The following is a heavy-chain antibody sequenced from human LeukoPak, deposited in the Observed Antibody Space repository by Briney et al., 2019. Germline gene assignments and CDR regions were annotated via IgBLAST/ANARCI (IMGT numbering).Heavy chain of an antibody. J-gene: IGHJ4*02. CDR3: ARGVSGYSSTSDY. CDR2: IYSTGHT. Sequence: PGGSLRLSCAASGFTVSSDFMSWVRQAPGKGLEWISVIYSTGHTYYADSVKDRFTISRDNSKNTLYLQMNTLRAEDTAVYYCARGVSGYSSTSDYWGQGSLVTVSS. D-gene: IGHD6-13*01. CDR1: GFTVSSDF. V-gene: IGHV3-66*01.